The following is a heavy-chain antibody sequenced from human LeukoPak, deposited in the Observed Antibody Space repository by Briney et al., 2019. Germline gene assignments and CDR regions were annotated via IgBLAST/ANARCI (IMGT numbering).Heavy chain of an antibody. Sequence: GGSLRLSCAASGFTFSSYWMSWVRQAPGKGLEWVANIKQDGSEEYYVDSVKGRFTISRDNAKNSLYLQMNSLRAEDTAVYYGAIKGDGDYFDYWGQGTLVTVSS. CDR1: GFTFSSYW. CDR3: AIKGDGDYFDY. V-gene: IGHV3-7*01. J-gene: IGHJ4*02. D-gene: IGHD3-16*01. CDR2: IKQDGSEE.